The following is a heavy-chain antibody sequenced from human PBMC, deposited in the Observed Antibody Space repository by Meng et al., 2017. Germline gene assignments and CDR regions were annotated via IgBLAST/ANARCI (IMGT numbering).Heavy chain of an antibody. D-gene: IGHD3-22*01. CDR2: IYYSGST. V-gene: IGHV4-31*01. CDR3: ARVHYYDSSGYNNWYFDL. Sequence: QVQPEGSGPGLVKPSQTLSLTCTVSGGSISSGGYYWSWIRQHPGKGLEWIGYIYYSGSTYYNPSLKSLVTISVDTSKNQFSLKLSSVTAADTAVYYCARVHYYDSSGYNNWYFDLWGRGTLVTVSS. J-gene: IGHJ2*01. CDR1: GGSISSGGYY.